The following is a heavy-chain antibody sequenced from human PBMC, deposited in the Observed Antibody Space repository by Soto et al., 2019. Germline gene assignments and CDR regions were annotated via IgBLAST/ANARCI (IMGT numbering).Heavy chain of an antibody. D-gene: IGHD1-1*01. Sequence: GGSLRLSCAASGFTFDDYAMHWVRQAPGKGLEWVSGISWNSGSIGYADSVKGRFTISRDNAKNSLYLQMNSLRAEDTALYYCAKAWYNWNDVLDYWGQGTLVTVSS. J-gene: IGHJ4*02. V-gene: IGHV3-9*01. CDR3: AKAWYNWNDVLDY. CDR2: ISWNSGSI. CDR1: GFTFDDYA.